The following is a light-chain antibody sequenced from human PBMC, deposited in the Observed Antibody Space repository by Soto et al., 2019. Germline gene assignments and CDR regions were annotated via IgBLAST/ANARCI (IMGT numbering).Light chain of an antibody. CDR1: QSVSSY. V-gene: IGKV3-11*01. J-gene: IGKJ2*01. CDR2: DAS. CDR3: QQRSNWPRYT. Sequence: EIVLTQSPATLSLSPGERATLSCRASQSVSSYLAWYQQKPGQAPRLLIYDASNRATGIPARFSGSGSGTDFAVTISSLEPEDFAFYYCQQRSNWPRYTFGQGTKLEIK.